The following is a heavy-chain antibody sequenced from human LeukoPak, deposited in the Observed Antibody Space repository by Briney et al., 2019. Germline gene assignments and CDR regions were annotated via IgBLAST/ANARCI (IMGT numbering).Heavy chain of an antibody. Sequence: SETLSLTCAVSGGSISSSSYYWGWIRQPPGKGLEWIGSIYYSGSTYYNPSLKSRVTISVDTSKNQFSLKLSSVTAADTAVYYCARGYCSSTSCYRDFDYWGQGTLVTVSS. CDR3: ARGYCSSTSCYRDFDY. J-gene: IGHJ4*02. D-gene: IGHD2-2*02. CDR2: IYYSGST. V-gene: IGHV4-39*01. CDR1: GGSISSSSYY.